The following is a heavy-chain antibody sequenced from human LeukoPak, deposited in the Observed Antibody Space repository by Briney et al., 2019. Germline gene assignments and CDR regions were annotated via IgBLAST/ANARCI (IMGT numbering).Heavy chain of an antibody. J-gene: IGHJ4*02. CDR1: GFTFSSYE. D-gene: IGHD1-26*01. CDR3: ARPRWGAYFDY. Sequence: SGGSLRLSCAASGFTFSSYEMNWVRQAPGKGLEWVSYISSSGSTIYYADSVKGRFTISRDNAKNSLYLQMNSLRAEDTAVYYCARPRWGAYFDYWGQGTLVTVSS. V-gene: IGHV3-48*03. CDR2: ISSSGSTI.